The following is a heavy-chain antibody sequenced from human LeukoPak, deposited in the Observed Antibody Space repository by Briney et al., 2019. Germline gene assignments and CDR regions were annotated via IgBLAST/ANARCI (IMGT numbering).Heavy chain of an antibody. J-gene: IGHJ4*02. V-gene: IGHV3-23*01. Sequence: GGSLRLSCAASGFTFSSHGMNWVRQAPGKGLEWVSGISPSGGITYYTDSVKGRFTISRDNSKNTLYLQMNSLRAEDTAVYYCAKDGLLLWFGELLSHFDYWGQGTLVTVSS. CDR3: AKDGLLLWFGELLSHFDY. CDR2: ISPSGGIT. D-gene: IGHD3-10*01. CDR1: GFTFSSHG.